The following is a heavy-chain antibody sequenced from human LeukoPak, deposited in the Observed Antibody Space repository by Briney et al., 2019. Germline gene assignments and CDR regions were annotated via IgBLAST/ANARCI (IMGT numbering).Heavy chain of an antibody. D-gene: IGHD3-10*01. CDR1: GFTVSRKY. Sequence: GGSLRLSCAASGFTVSRKYMSWVRQAPGKGLEWVSYISSSGSTIYYADSVKGRFTISRDNAKNSLYLQMNSLRAEDTAVYYCAVGGSQDYYYYYMDVWGKGTTVTVSS. CDR2: ISSSGSTI. V-gene: IGHV3-11*01. J-gene: IGHJ6*03. CDR3: AVGGSQDYYYYYMDV.